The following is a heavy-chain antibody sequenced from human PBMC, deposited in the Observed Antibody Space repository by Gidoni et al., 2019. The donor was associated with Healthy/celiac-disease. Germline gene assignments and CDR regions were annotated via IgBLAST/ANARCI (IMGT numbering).Heavy chain of an antibody. D-gene: IGHD4-17*01. CDR3: ARAEGGVYGDYIYGMDV. J-gene: IGHJ6*02. V-gene: IGHV4-30-2*01. CDR1: GRSFFSAGYS. CDR2: IYYSGST. Sequence: LQLQDSGSGLVKPSQTLSLTCTASGRSFFSAGYSWSWIRQPPGKGLAWIGYIYYSGSTYYNPSRKRGFTISVDRSKNQFSLKLSSVTAADTAVYYCARAEGGVYGDYIYGMDVWGQGTTVTVSS.